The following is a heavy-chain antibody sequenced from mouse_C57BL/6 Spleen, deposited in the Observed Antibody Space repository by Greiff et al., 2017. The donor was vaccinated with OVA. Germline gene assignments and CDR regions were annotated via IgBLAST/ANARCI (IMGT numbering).Heavy chain of an antibody. CDR2: IYPGDGDT. D-gene: IGHD1-1*01. Sequence: ESGPELVKPGASVKISCKASGYAFSSSWMNWVKQRPGKGLEWIGRIYPGDGDTNYNGKFKGKATLTADKSSSTAYMQLSSLTSEDSAVYFCARSSFTTVVANDYWGQGTTLTVSS. CDR1: GYAFSSSW. J-gene: IGHJ2*01. V-gene: IGHV1-82*01. CDR3: ARSSFTTVVANDY.